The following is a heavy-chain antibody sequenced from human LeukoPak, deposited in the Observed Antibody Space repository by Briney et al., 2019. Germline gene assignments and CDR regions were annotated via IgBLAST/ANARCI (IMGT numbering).Heavy chain of an antibody. D-gene: IGHD1-26*01. Sequence: PSETLSLTCTVSGGSISSSSYYWGWIRQPPGKGLEWIGSIYYSGSTYYNPSLKSRVTISVGTSKDQFSLKLSSVTAADTAVYYCASVYRNYYYMDVWGKGTTVTISS. CDR3: ASVYRNYYYMDV. CDR1: GGSISSSSYY. J-gene: IGHJ6*03. CDR2: IYYSGST. V-gene: IGHV4-39*01.